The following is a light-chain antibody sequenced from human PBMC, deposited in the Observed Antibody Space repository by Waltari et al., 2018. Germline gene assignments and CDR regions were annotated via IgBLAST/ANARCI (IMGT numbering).Light chain of an antibody. J-gene: IGKJ4*01. CDR2: WAS. CDR1: QTILASSNNKNA. CDR3: QQYYSPPLT. V-gene: IGKV4-1*01. Sequence: DIVMTQSPDSLAVSLGERATMNCTASQTILASSNNKNALAWYQQKPGNPPKLLIYWASTRTSGVPDRFSGRGSETDFTLTISRLQADDVAVYYCQQYYSPPLTFGGGTKVEIK.